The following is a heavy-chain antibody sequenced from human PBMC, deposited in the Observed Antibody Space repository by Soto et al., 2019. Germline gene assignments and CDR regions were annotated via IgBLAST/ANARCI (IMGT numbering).Heavy chain of an antibody. Sequence: EVQLVESGGGLVKPGGSLRLSCAASGFTFSNAWMSWVRQAPGKGLEWVGRIKSKTDGGTTDYAAPVKGRFTISRDDSKNTLYLQMNSLNTEDPAVYYCTTGVYSGYSNCDYWGQGTLVTVSS. CDR1: GFTFSNAW. J-gene: IGHJ4*02. CDR2: IKSKTDGGTT. CDR3: TTGVYSGYSNCDY. V-gene: IGHV3-15*01. D-gene: IGHD5-12*01.